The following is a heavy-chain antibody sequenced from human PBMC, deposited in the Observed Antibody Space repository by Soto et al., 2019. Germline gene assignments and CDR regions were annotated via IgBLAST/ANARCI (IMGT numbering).Heavy chain of an antibody. CDR3: ARSRGSGGVEYNMDV. Sequence: EVQLVESGGGLVQPGGSLRLSCAASGFTFSSYWMHWVRQGPGEGLVWVSRIMSDGSGTTYADSVKGRFTISRDNAKNTLYLQMNSLGTEDTAVYHCARSRGSGGVEYNMDVWGQGTTVTVSS. D-gene: IGHD3-16*01. V-gene: IGHV3-74*01. CDR1: GFTFSSYW. CDR2: IMSDGSGT. J-gene: IGHJ6*02.